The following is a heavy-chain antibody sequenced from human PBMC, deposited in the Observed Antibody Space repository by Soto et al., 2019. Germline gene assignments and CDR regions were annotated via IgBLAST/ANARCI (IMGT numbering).Heavy chain of an antibody. Sequence: QVQLVESGGGVVQPGRSLRLSCAASGFTFSSYGMHWVRQAPGKGLEWVAVISYDGSNKYYADSVKGRFTISRDNSKNTLYLQRNRLSAEGTAVYYCAKGGQAVGRCRGSEYYGMDAWGQGTTVTVSS. V-gene: IGHV3-30*18. CDR1: GFTFSSYG. J-gene: IGHJ6*02. CDR3: AKGGQAVGRCRGSEYYGMDA. D-gene: IGHD3-10*01. CDR2: ISYDGSNK.